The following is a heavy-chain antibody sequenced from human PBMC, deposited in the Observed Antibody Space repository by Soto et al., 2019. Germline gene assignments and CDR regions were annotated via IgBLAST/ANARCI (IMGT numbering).Heavy chain of an antibody. V-gene: IGHV1-69*13. CDR2: IIPIFGTA. Sequence: GASVKVSCKASGGTFSSYAISWVRQAPGQGLEWMGGIIPIFGTANYAQKFQGRVTITADESTSTAYMELSSLRSEDTAVYYCARVRVGATGRYAFDIWGQGTMVTVSS. D-gene: IGHD1-26*01. CDR3: ARVRVGATGRYAFDI. J-gene: IGHJ3*02. CDR1: GGTFSSYA.